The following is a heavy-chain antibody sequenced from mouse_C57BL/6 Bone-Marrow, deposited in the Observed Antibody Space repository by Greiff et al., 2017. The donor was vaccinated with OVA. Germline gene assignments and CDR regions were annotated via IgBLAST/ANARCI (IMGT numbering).Heavy chain of an antibody. CDR3: TLCTTVVATNAMDY. CDR2: IDPENGDT. D-gene: IGHD1-1*01. J-gene: IGHJ4*01. V-gene: IGHV14-4*01. CDR1: GFNIKDDY. Sequence: VQLQQSGAELVRPGASVKLSCTASGFNIKDDYMHWVKQRPEQGLEWIGWIDPENGDTEYASKFQGKATITADTSSNTAYLQLSSLTSEDTAVYYCTLCTTVVATNAMDYWGQGTSVTVSS.